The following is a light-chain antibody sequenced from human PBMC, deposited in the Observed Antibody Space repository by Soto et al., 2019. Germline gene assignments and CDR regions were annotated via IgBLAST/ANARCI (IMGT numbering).Light chain of an antibody. J-gene: IGKJ2*01. CDR1: QSISSW. CDR2: GAS. V-gene: IGKV1-5*01. CDR3: QQYNSNSKYT. Sequence: DIQMTQSPSTLSASVGDRVTITCRASQSISSWLAWYLQRPGKAPKLLIYGASSWESGVPSRFSGSGSGTEFTLTISSLQPDDFATYYGQQYNSNSKYTFGQGTKLEIK.